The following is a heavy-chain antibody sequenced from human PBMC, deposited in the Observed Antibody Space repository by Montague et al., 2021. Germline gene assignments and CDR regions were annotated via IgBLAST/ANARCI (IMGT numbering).Heavy chain of an antibody. V-gene: IGHV4-38-2*02. CDR2: VPHGGGT. CDR1: RSLINSDYY. J-gene: IGHJ6*03. CDR3: ARERDRYYYMDI. Sequence: ETLSLTRTVSRSLINSDYYWGWIRQPPGKGLEWMGSVPHGGGTDYNPSLKSRVTISVDTSNNHFSLKLSSVTAADTAMYYCARERDRYYYMDIWGKGTTITVSS.